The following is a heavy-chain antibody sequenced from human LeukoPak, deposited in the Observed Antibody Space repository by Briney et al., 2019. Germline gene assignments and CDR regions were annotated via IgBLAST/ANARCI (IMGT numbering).Heavy chain of an antibody. Sequence: PGGSLRLSCAASGFTFSNYWMHWVRQGPGKGLVWVSRVSNDGSSTAHADSVRGRFTISRDNAKNTLYLQMNSLRAEDTAVYYCVGAAADTTPRPWGQGTLVTVSS. D-gene: IGHD6-13*01. J-gene: IGHJ4*02. V-gene: IGHV3-74*01. CDR2: VSNDGSST. CDR3: VGAAADTTPRP. CDR1: GFTFSNYW.